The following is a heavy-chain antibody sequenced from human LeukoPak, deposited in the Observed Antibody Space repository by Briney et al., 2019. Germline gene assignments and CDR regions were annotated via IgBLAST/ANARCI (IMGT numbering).Heavy chain of an antibody. D-gene: IGHD5-18*01. V-gene: IGHV3-7*01. CDR2: IKRNGGEK. CDR1: GFTFTNDW. CDR3: AALDTATVSGNYY. J-gene: IGHJ4*02. Sequence: GGSLRFSGAGSGFTFTNDWMSWGRQAPGKGLKWWAMIKRNGGEKYYVDSVKGRFTTSRDNANNSMSLQMNSLRDEDTAVYFCAALDTATVSGNYYWGQGTLVTVSS.